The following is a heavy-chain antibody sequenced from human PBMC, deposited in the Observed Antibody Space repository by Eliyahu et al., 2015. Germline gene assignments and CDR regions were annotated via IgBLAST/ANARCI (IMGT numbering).Heavy chain of an antibody. Sequence: QVQLVQSGAEVKKPGASVKVSCQASGYTFNSYAIHWVRQAPGQRLEWMGWINTGYGNAKYSQKFHGRVTISRDPSARTAYMELSSLRSEDSAVYYCARDFTNSAYDSYYFYYMDVWGEGTTVTVSS. CDR1: GYTFNSYA. J-gene: IGHJ6*03. D-gene: IGHD5-12*01. CDR2: INTGYGNA. CDR3: ARDFTNSAYDSYYFYYMDV. V-gene: IGHV1-3*04.